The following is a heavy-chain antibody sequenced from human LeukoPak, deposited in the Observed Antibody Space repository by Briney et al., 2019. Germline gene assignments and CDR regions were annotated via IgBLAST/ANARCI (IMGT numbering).Heavy chain of an antibody. CDR3: TRVAYWNDDYFDY. CDR1: GFTFNTYW. V-gene: IGHV3-74*01. J-gene: IGHJ4*02. Sequence: GGSLRPSCAASGFTFNTYWIHWVRQAPGKGLVWVSRINSDGSSTSYADSVKGRFTISRDNAKNTLYLQMNSLRAEDTAVYYCTRVAYWNDDYFDYWGRGTLVTVSS. CDR2: INSDGSST. D-gene: IGHD1-1*01.